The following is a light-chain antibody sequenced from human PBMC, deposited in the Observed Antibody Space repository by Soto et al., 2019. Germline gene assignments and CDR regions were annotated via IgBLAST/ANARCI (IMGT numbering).Light chain of an antibody. CDR3: TSHAGTDNFPYV. Sequence: QSALTQPASVSGSPGQSITISCTGTSSDVGGYNYVSWYQQHPGKAPKLMIYEVSNRPSGVSNRIFASKSGNTASLTVSGLQADDEANYYCTSHAGTDNFPYVFGTGTKLTVL. CDR1: SSDVGGYNY. CDR2: EVS. J-gene: IGLJ1*01. V-gene: IGLV2-14*01.